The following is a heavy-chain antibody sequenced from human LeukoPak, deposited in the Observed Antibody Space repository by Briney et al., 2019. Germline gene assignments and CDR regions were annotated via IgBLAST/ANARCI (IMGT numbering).Heavy chain of an antibody. Sequence: RGSLRLSCAASGFTFSTYAMTWVRQSPGKGLERVSTITGRGSDTYYADSVKGRFTISRDNSKNTLYLQMTSLRAEDTALYYCAKDRSTGFRSFDSWGQGTLVTVSS. D-gene: IGHD3-9*01. CDR2: ITGRGSDT. J-gene: IGHJ4*02. V-gene: IGHV3-23*01. CDR3: AKDRSTGFRSFDS. CDR1: GFTFSTYA.